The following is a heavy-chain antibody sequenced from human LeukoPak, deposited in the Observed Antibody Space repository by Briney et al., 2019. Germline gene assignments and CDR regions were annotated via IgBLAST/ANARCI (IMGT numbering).Heavy chain of an antibody. CDR2: INPSGGST. V-gene: IGHV1-46*01. CDR3: ARDRALDY. CDR1: GYTFTSYY. Sequence: ASVKVSCKASGYTFTSYYMHWVRQAPGQGLEWMGIINPSGGSTSYAQKFQGRVTMTRDTSISTAYVELSRLRSDDTAVYYCARDRALDYWGQGTLVTVSS. J-gene: IGHJ4*02.